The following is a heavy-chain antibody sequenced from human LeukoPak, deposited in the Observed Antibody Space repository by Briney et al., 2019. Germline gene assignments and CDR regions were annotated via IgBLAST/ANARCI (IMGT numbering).Heavy chain of an antibody. Sequence: GGSLRLSCPPSLFTLRDLLMGWLHQAPGKGLEWVANINQDGSENYYVDSVKGRFTISRYNAKNSLYLQMNSLRAEDTPVYCSRTSRSTCYWGEGTLVTVST. CDR2: INQDGSEN. CDR1: LFTLRDLL. J-gene: IGHJ4*02. V-gene: IGHV3-7*01. D-gene: IGHD2-2*01. CDR3: RTSRSTCY.